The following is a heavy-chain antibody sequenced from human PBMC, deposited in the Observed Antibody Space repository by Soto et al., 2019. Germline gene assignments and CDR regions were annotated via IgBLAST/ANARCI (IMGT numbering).Heavy chain of an antibody. Sequence: GASVKVSCKASGYTFTSYYMHWVRQAPGQGLEWMGIINPSGGSTTYAQKFQGRVTMTRDTSTSTVYMELNSLRSEDTAVYYCARVSRYCSSTSCYHFDYWGQGTLVTGLL. D-gene: IGHD2-2*01. J-gene: IGHJ4*02. V-gene: IGHV1-46*01. CDR1: GYTFTSYY. CDR3: ARVSRYCSSTSCYHFDY. CDR2: INPSGGST.